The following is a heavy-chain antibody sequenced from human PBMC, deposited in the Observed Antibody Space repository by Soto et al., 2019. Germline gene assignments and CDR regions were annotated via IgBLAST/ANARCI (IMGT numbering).Heavy chain of an antibody. CDR3: VRELGLAY. J-gene: IGHJ4*02. D-gene: IGHD7-27*01. Sequence: GGALGLCSAASGFTVSNYWMTWVRQAPGKGLEWVANINKDGSQKNYVDSVKGRFTIARDNGQNSLSLQINSLRVEDTAVYYCVRELGLAYWGQGALVTVYS. CDR2: INKDGSQK. V-gene: IGHV3-7*03. CDR1: GFTVSNYW.